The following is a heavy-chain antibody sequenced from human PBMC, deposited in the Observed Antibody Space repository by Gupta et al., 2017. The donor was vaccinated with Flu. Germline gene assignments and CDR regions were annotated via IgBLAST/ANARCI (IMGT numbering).Heavy chain of an antibody. CDR2: TYYWSKWYN. J-gene: IGHJ4*02. Sequence: QVQLQQSGPDLVKPSQTLALTCAIYGDSVYSHGAAWNWVRQSPARGLEWLGRTYYWSKWYNVYAVSVKSRISINPDTSKHQFALQLKSVTPEDTAVDYCARGVFLSDWGQGTLVTVSS. CDR3: ARGVFLSD. CDR1: GDSVYSHGAA. V-gene: IGHV6-1*01. D-gene: IGHD3-9*01.